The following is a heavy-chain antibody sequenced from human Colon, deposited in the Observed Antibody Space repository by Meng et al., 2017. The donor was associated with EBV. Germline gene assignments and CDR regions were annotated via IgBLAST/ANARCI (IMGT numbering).Heavy chain of an antibody. V-gene: IGHV4-34*01. CDR3: ASSDCSGGTCYLDC. CDR1: GGSFSDSH. Sequence: QGPRRRWVAGLLKPSETLSLTCTVYGGSFSDSHWTWIRQPPWKGLEWIGEIHHVGSTTYNPSLKSRVTISVDTSKNQFSLKLSSVTAADAAVYYCASSDCSGGTCYLDCWGQGTLVTVSS. D-gene: IGHD2-15*01. CDR2: IHHVGST. J-gene: IGHJ4*02.